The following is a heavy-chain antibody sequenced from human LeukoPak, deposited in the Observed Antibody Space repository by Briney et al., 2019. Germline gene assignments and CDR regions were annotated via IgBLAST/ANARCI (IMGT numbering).Heavy chain of an antibody. CDR3: AKDSHSSGWYYFDY. CDR1: GFTFTSYA. V-gene: IGHV3-23*01. Sequence: GGSLRLPCEVSGFTFTSYAMSWVRQAPGKGLEWVSGISGSGGTTYYADSVKGRFTISRDNSKNTLYLQMNSLRAEDTAVYYCAKDSHSSGWYYFDYWGQGTLVTVSS. D-gene: IGHD6-19*01. J-gene: IGHJ4*02. CDR2: ISGSGGTT.